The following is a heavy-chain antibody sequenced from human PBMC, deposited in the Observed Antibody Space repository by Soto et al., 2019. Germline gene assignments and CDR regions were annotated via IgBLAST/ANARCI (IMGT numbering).Heavy chain of an antibody. V-gene: IGHV3-21*01. J-gene: IGHJ4*01. CDR2: ISSSSSYI. D-gene: IGHD5-18*01. CDR3: ARELYRAHDTAVDY. CDR1: GFTFSSYS. Sequence: GGSVRLSCAASGFTFSSYSMNWVRQAPGKALERVSSISSSSSYIYYADSVKRRFTISRDNAKNSLYLQMNSVRAEDTAVYYCARELYRAHDTAVDYWGHGTLVTVSS.